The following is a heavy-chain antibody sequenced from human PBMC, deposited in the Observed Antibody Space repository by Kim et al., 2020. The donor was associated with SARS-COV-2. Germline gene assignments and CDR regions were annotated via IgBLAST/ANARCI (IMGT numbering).Heavy chain of an antibody. Sequence: GGSLRLSCAASGFAFSSYAMSWVRQAPGKGLEWVSAISGSGGGTFYADSVKGRFTISRDNSKNTLYLQMNSLRAEDTAIYYCAKDFSMDTAMARGGYWSQGTLVTVSS. CDR3: AKDFSMDTAMARGGY. CDR2: ISGSGGGT. D-gene: IGHD5-18*01. V-gene: IGHV3-23*01. J-gene: IGHJ4*02. CDR1: GFAFSSYA.